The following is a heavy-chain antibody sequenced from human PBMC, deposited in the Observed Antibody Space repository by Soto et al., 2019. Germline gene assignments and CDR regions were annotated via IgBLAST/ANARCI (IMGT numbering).Heavy chain of an antibody. Sequence: PGGSLRLSCAASGFTFSSFGMHWVRQAPGKGLEWVAVISYDGSNKYYADSVKGRFTISRDNSKNTLYLQMNSLRAEDTAVCYCAKGAVMVRGPTISHPDYWGQGTLVTVSS. J-gene: IGHJ4*02. V-gene: IGHV3-30*18. CDR2: ISYDGSNK. CDR1: GFTFSSFG. CDR3: AKGAVMVRGPTISHPDY. D-gene: IGHD3-10*01.